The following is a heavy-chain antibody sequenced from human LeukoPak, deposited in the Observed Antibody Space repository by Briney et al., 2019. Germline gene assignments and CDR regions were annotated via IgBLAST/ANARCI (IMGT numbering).Heavy chain of an antibody. CDR2: IFYSGST. CDR1: GGSISNYH. V-gene: IGHV4-59*12. Sequence: SETLSLTCTVSGGSISNYHWGWIRQPPGKGLEWIGYIFYSGSTNDNPSLKSRVTISVDTSKNQFSLKLSSVTAADTAVYYCARDIERYYYYYMDVWGKGTTVTISS. CDR3: ARDIERYYYYYMDV. D-gene: IGHD3-16*02. J-gene: IGHJ6*03.